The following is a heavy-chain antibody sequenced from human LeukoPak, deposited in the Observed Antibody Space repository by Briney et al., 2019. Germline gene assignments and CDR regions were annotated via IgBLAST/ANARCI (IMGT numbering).Heavy chain of an antibody. J-gene: IGHJ4*02. Sequence: SETLSLTCTVSGRSISSYYRTWVRQPAGKGLEWIGRIYTTGSTNYNPSLNSRVTMSVDTSKNQFSLKLSSVTAADTAVYYCARQIAVAAKAGFDYWGQGTLVTVSS. CDR3: ARQIAVAAKAGFDY. CDR2: IYTTGST. D-gene: IGHD6-19*01. V-gene: IGHV4-4*07. CDR1: GRSISSYY.